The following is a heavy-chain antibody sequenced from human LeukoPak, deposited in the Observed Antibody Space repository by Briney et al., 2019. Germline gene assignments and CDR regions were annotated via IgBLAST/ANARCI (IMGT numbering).Heavy chain of an antibody. Sequence: SETLSLTCAVYGGSFSGYYWTWIRQPPEKGLEWIGEINDSGYTDYNTSLKSRLTISVDTSKNQFSLRLSSVTAADTAVYYCARRRGVGANPDFDYWGQGTLVTVSS. V-gene: IGHV4-34*01. D-gene: IGHD1-26*01. CDR3: ARRRGVGANPDFDY. CDR2: INDSGYT. J-gene: IGHJ4*02. CDR1: GGSFSGYY.